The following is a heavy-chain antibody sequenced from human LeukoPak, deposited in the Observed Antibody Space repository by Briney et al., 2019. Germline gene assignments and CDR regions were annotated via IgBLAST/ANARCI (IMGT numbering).Heavy chain of an antibody. D-gene: IGHD3-22*01. J-gene: IGHJ4*02. Sequence: GGSLRLSCAASGFTFGSYAMSWVRQAPGKGLEWVPGISGSGGSTGYADSVKGHFTISRDNSKNTLYLQMNSLRAEDTAVYFCAKAYDNSGHILRYSDCWGQGTLVTVSS. V-gene: IGHV3-23*01. CDR2: ISGSGGST. CDR3: AKAYDNSGHILRYSDC. CDR1: GFTFGSYA.